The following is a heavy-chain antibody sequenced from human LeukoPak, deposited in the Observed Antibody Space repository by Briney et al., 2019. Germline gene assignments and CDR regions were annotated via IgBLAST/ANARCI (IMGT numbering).Heavy chain of an antibody. CDR1: GFTFSSYE. CDR2: ISSSGSTI. D-gene: IGHD2-2*01. V-gene: IGHV3-48*03. CDR3: ARTRNLGYCSSTSCPNFDY. J-gene: IGHJ4*02. Sequence: GGSLRLSCAASGFTFSSYEMTWVRQAPGKGLEWVSYISSSGSTIYYADSVKGRFTISRDNAKNSLYLQMNSLRAEDTAVYYCARTRNLGYCSSTSCPNFDYWGQGTLVTVSS.